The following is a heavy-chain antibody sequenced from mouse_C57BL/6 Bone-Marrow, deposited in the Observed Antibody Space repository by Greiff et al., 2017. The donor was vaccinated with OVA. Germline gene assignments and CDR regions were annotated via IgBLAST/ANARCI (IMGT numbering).Heavy chain of an antibody. CDR2: IDPSDSYN. V-gene: IGHV1-50*01. D-gene: IGHD1-1*01. CDR3: ARPSYYYGSSHWYFDV. Sequence: QVQLQQPGAELVKPGASVKLSCKASGYTFTSYWMQWVKQRPGQGLEWIGEIDPSDSYNNYNQKFKGKATLTVDTSSSTAYMQLSSLTSDDSAVYYCARPSYYYGSSHWYFDVWGTGTTVTVSS. J-gene: IGHJ1*03. CDR1: GYTFTSYW.